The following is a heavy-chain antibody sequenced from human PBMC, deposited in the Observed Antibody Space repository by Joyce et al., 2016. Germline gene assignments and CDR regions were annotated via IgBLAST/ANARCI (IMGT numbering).Heavy chain of an antibody. J-gene: IGHJ6*04. D-gene: IGHD2-15*01. CDR3: ARMSSEGMGYYYMDV. CDR2: IYLTDSDT. Sequence: EVQLVQSGAEVRKPGESLKISCKGSGHTFTSYWLTWVRQMPGKDLECVGLIYLTDSDTRYSPSFRGQVTISVDKSISTAYLEWSSLKASDSAMYYCARMSSEGMGYYYMDVWGKGTTVIVSS. V-gene: IGHV5-51*01. CDR1: GHTFTSYW.